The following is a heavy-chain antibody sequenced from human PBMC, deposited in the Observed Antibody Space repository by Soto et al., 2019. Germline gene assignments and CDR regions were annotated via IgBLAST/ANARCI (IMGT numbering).Heavy chain of an antibody. V-gene: IGHV4-39*01. Sequence: PSETLSLTFTVSGGSISSSSYYWGWIRQPPGKGLEWIGSIYYSGSTYYNPSLKSRVTISVDTSKNQFSLKLSSVTAADTAVYYCAIVVVPAAIGYYYYYGLDVWRQGTTVTVSS. J-gene: IGHJ6*02. CDR1: GGSISSSSYY. D-gene: IGHD2-2*02. CDR3: AIVVVPAAIGYYYYYGLDV. CDR2: IYYSGST.